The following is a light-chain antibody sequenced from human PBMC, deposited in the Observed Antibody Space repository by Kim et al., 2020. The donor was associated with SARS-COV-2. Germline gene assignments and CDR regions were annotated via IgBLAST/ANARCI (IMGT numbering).Light chain of an antibody. V-gene: IGLV1-47*01. CDR2: RKK. CDR1: SSNHELNC. CDR3: AAWDDSLSGPV. Sequence: GQRGTSSSSGSSSNHELNCANRTQPRTGTAPKLLNYRKKHRHSGLPYRISVSKSGTAASLAISGLRSEDEADYYCAAWDDSLSGPVFGGGPQLTVL. J-gene: IGLJ2*01.